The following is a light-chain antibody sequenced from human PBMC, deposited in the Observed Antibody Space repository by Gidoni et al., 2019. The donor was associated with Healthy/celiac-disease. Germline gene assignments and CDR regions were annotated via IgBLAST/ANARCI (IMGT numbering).Light chain of an antibody. CDR3: QQYGSSPVT. V-gene: IGKV3-20*01. CDR2: GAS. CDR1: QSVSSSY. Sequence: EIVLPQSPGTLSLSPGERATLSCRASQSVSSSYLAWYQQKPGRAPRLLIYGASSRATGIPDRFSGSGSGTDFTLTISRLEPEDFAVYYCQQYGSSPVTFGQGTKVEIK. J-gene: IGKJ1*01.